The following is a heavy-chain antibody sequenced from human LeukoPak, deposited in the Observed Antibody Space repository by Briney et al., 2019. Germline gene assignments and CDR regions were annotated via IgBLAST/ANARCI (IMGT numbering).Heavy chain of an antibody. V-gene: IGHV1-18*01. CDR1: GYTFTGYG. CDR2: ISAYNGNT. J-gene: IGHJ4*02. CDR3: ARGMSYYDSSGYYPSSH. Sequence: EASVKVSCKASGYTFTGYGISWVRQAPGQGLEWMGWISAYNGNTNYAQKLQGRVTMTTDTSTSTAYMELRSLRSDDTAVYYCARGMSYYDSSGYYPSSHWGQGTLVTVSS. D-gene: IGHD3-22*01.